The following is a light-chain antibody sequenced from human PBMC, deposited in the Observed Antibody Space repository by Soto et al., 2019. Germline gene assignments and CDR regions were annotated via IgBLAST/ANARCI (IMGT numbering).Light chain of an antibody. CDR1: RSNLGTGYD. V-gene: IGLV1-40*01. CDR2: DNV. Sequence: QSVLTQPPSVSGAPGQRVTISCTGSRSNLGTGYDVHWYVQLPGTAPKLLLFDNVNRPSGVPDRFSGSKSGTSASLAITGLRTEDEGDYYCQSYDTSLGVVFGGGTQLTVL. J-gene: IGLJ2*01. CDR3: QSYDTSLGVV.